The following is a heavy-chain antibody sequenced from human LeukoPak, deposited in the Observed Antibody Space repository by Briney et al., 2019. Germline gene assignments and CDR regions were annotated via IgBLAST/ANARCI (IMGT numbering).Heavy chain of an antibody. V-gene: IGHV7-4-1*02. CDR1: GYTFTSYA. Sequence: ASVRVSCKASGYTFTSYALNWVRQPPGEGLEWMGWINTNTGNPTYAQGFTGRFVFSLDTSVSTAYLQISSLKAEDTAVYYCARNARGYGSGRTYYYYYMDVWGKGTTVTVSS. CDR3: ARNARGYGSGRTYYYYYMDV. J-gene: IGHJ6*03. CDR2: INTNTGNP. D-gene: IGHD3-10*01.